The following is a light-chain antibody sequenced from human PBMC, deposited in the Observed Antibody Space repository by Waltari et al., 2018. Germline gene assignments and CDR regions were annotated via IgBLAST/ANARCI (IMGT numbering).Light chain of an antibody. CDR3: QTGGHGTWV. J-gene: IGLJ3*02. CDR1: SGHSSNI. V-gene: IGLV4-69*01. CDR2: VNSDGSH. Sequence: SLSASLGASVKLTCPLSSGHSSNIIAWLQQQPEKGPRYLMKVNSDGSHSKGDEIPDRFSGSSSGAERYLTISSVQSEDEADYYCQTGGHGTWVFGGGTTLTVL.